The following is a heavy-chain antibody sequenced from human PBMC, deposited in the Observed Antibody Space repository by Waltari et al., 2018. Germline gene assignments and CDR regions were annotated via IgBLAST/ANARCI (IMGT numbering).Heavy chain of an antibody. CDR1: GGSLNGFY. Sequence: QVRLQQWGAGLLKPSETLSLTCAVYGGSLNGFYWSWIRQSPGRGLEWIGGRHHSGIASHNPALKSRISVSLETSKNQFSLRLKSVTVADTAVYYSARGSGDGLFDSWGQGTLITVSS. CDR3: ARGSGDGLFDS. V-gene: IGHV4-34*01. CDR2: RHHSGIA. J-gene: IGHJ4*02. D-gene: IGHD6-25*01.